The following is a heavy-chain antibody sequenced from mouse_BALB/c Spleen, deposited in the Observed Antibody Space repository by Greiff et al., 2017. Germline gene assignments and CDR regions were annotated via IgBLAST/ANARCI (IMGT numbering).Heavy chain of an antibody. J-gene: IGHJ2*01. D-gene: IGHD1-2*01. CDR2: ISSGGSYT. V-gene: IGHV5-6-4*01. CDR1: GFTFSSYT. Sequence: EVQVVESGGGLVKPGGSLKLSCAASGFTFSSYTMSWVRQTPEKRLEWVATISSGGSYTYYPDSVKGRFTISRDNAKNTLYLQMSSLKSEDTAMYYCTRGGRLPLFDYWGQGTTLTVSS. CDR3: TRGGRLPLFDY.